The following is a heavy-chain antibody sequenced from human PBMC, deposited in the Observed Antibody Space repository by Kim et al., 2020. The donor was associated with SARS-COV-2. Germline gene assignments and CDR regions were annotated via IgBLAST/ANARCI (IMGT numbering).Heavy chain of an antibody. CDR3: ASLGYCSGGSCYPAFNFDY. V-gene: IGHV3-48*02. CDR2: ISSSSSTI. Sequence: GGSLRLSCAASGFTFSSYSMNWVRQAPGKGLEWVSYISSSSSTIYYADSVKGRFTISRDNAKNSLYLQMNSLRDEDTAVYYCASLGYCSGGSCYPAFNFDYWGQGTLVTVSS. D-gene: IGHD2-15*01. CDR1: GFTFSSYS. J-gene: IGHJ4*02.